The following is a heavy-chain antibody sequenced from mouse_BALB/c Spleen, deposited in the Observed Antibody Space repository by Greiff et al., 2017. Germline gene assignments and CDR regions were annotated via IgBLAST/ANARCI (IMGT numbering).Heavy chain of an antibody. CDR3: ARGRYDWYFDV. V-gene: IGHV1-7*01. CDR2: INPSTGYT. Sequence: QVQLKESGAELAKPGASVKMSCKASGYTFTSYWMHWVKQRPGQGLEWIGYINPSTGYTEYNQKFKDKATLTADKSSSTAYMQLSSLTSEDSAVYYCARGRYDWYFDVWGAGTTVTVSS. J-gene: IGHJ1*01. CDR1: GYTFTSYW. D-gene: IGHD2-14*01.